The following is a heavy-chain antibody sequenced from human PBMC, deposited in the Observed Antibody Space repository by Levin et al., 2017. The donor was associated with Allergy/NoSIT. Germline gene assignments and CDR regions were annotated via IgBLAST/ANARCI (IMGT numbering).Heavy chain of an antibody. CDR2: IYSGGST. V-gene: IGHV3-53*01. Sequence: GGSLRLSCAASGFTVSSNYMSWVRQAPGKGLEWVSVIYSGGSTYYADSVKGRFTISRDNSKNTLYLQMNSLRAEDTAVYYCASSITIHYYGMDVWGQGTTVTVSS. CDR1: GFTVSSNY. J-gene: IGHJ6*02. CDR3: ASSITIHYYGMDV. D-gene: IGHD3-3*01.